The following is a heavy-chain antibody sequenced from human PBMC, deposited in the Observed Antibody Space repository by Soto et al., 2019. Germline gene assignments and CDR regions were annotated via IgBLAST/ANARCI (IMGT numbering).Heavy chain of an antibody. Sequence: SAPMCHSCSFDGGTRRGSAYYWGWINQPPGKGLEWIGIISYSGSTYYNPSLKSRVTISVDTSKNQFSLKLSSVTAADTAVYYCTRPNCSGYSSSPNTAYSFAYWGQGTPVT. CDR3: TRPNCSGYSSSPNTAYSFAY. D-gene: IGHD3-3*01. CDR2: ISYSGST. V-gene: IGHV4-39*01. J-gene: IGHJ4*02. CDR1: GGTRRGSAYY.